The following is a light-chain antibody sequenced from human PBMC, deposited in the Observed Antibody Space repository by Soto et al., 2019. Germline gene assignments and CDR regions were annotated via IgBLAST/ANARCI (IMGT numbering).Light chain of an antibody. Sequence: EIVLTQSAGTLSLSPGERATLSCMASQSVSNNYLAWYQQPPGQPPRLLIYGASNRATGIPDRFSGSGSGTDFTLTISRLEPEDFAVYYCQQYGSSGTFGQGTKVDIK. CDR3: QQYGSSGT. J-gene: IGKJ1*01. CDR2: GAS. V-gene: IGKV3-20*01. CDR1: QSVSNNY.